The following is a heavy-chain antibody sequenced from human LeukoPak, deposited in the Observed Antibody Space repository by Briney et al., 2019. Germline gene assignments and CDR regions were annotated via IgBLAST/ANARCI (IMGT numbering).Heavy chain of an antibody. J-gene: IGHJ4*02. D-gene: IGHD7-27*01. V-gene: IGHV4-34*01. CDR2: INHSGST. CDR1: GGSFSGYY. CDR3: ARDAAGAFDY. Sequence: SETLSLTCAVYGGSFSGYYWSWIRQPPGKGLEWIGEINHSGSTNYNPSLKSRVTISVDTSKYQFSLKLSSVTAADTAVYYCARDAAGAFDYWGQGTLVTVSS.